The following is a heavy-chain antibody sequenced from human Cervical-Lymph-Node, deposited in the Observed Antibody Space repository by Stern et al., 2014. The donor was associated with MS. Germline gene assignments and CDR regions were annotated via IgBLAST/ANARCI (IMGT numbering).Heavy chain of an antibody. D-gene: IGHD2-15*01. CDR1: GYTFIAYY. Sequence: QMQLVQSGAEVKKPGASVKVSCKASGYTFIAYYLHWVRQAPGQGLEWMGWIKPNSGGTKYAQKFQGWVTMTRDTSISTAYMELSRLRSDDTAVYYCAREGFCSGSTCYSTNYWGQGTPVTVSS. J-gene: IGHJ4*02. CDR2: IKPNSGGT. V-gene: IGHV1-2*04. CDR3: AREGFCSGSTCYSTNY.